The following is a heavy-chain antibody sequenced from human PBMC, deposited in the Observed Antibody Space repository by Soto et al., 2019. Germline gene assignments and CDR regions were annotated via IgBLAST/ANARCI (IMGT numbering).Heavy chain of an antibody. J-gene: IGHJ4*02. Sequence: SETLSLTCAVYGGSFGGYYWSWIRQPPGKGLEWIGEINHSGSTNYNPSLKSRVTISVDTSKNQFSLKLSSVTAADTAVYFCARLEGLATISYYFDFWGQGALVTVSS. CDR2: INHSGST. D-gene: IGHD3-9*01. CDR3: ARLEGLATISYYFDF. V-gene: IGHV4-34*01. CDR1: GGSFGGYY.